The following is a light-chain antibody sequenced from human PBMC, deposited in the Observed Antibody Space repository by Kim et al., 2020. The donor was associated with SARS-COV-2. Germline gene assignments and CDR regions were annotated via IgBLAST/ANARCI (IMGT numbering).Light chain of an antibody. Sequence: DIQMTQSPSSLSASVGDRVTITCRAGQGVRDRLAWFQQIPGKAPKSLIYDASSLQSGVPSKFRGSGSGTDFTLTISNLQPEDSATYYCQQYNTSPPTFGGGTKVDIK. J-gene: IGKJ4*01. CDR1: QGVRDR. CDR2: DAS. V-gene: IGKV1-16*02. CDR3: QQYNTSPPT.